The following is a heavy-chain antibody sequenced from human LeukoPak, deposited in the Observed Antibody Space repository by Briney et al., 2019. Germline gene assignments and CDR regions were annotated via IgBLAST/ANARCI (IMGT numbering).Heavy chain of an antibody. CDR3: ARIPLYYYDSSGYSPIFDY. V-gene: IGHV1-2*02. CDR2: INPNSGGT. Sequence: ASVKVSCKASGYTFTGYYMHWVRQAPGQGLEWMGWINPNSGGTNYAQKFQGRVTMTRGTSISTAYMELSRLRSDDTAVYYCARIPLYYYDSSGYSPIFDYWGQGTLVTVSS. J-gene: IGHJ4*02. D-gene: IGHD3-22*01. CDR1: GYTFTGYY.